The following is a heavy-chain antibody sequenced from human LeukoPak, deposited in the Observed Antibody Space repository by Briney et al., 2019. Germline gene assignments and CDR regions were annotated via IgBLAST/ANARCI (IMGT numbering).Heavy chain of an antibody. CDR2: IYSGGST. V-gene: IGHV3-53*04. D-gene: IGHD2-2*01. J-gene: IGHJ4*02. Sequence: GGSLRLSCAASGFTVSSNYMSWVRQAPGKGLEWVSVIYSGGSTYYADSVKGRFTISRHNSKNTLYLQMNSLRAEDTAVYYCAREVAADTRGLREWFDYWGQGTLVTVSS. CDR1: GFTVSSNY. CDR3: AREVAADTRGLREWFDY.